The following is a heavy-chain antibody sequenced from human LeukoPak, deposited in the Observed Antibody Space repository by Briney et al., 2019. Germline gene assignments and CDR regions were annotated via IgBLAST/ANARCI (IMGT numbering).Heavy chain of an antibody. CDR2: IYYSGST. Sequence: SETLSLTCTVSGGSISGYYWSWIRQPPGKGLEWIGYIYYSGSTYYNPSLKSRVTISVDTSKNQFSLKLSSVTAADTAVYYCASYYDRTERSFDYWGQGTLVTVSS. V-gene: IGHV4-59*12. CDR3: ASYYDRTERSFDY. D-gene: IGHD3-22*01. J-gene: IGHJ4*02. CDR1: GGSISGYY.